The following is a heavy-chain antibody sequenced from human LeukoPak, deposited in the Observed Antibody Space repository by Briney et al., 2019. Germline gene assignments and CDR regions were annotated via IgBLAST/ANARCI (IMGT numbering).Heavy chain of an antibody. V-gene: IGHV1-46*01. CDR2: INPSGTGT. J-gene: IGHJ4*02. CDR3: ARNLWFGESTGGFDY. Sequence: GASVKVSCKASGYTITNNYMHWVRQAPGQGLEWMGVINPSGTGTSYAQKFQGRVTMTRDTSISTAYMDMSSLRSDDTAVYYCARNLWFGESTGGFDYWGQGTLVTVSS. CDR1: GYTITNNY. D-gene: IGHD3-10*01.